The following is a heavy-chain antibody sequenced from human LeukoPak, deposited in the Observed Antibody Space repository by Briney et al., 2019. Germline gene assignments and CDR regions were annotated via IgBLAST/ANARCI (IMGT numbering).Heavy chain of an antibody. J-gene: IGHJ4*02. CDR3: AKSRAVAASV. V-gene: IGHV3-20*04. D-gene: IGHD6-19*01. CDR1: GFTFDDFA. Sequence: GGSLRLSCAASGFTFDDFAMSWVRQAPGKGLEWVAGISWNGGGTGYADSVKGRFTISRDNAKNSLYLQMNSLRAGDTAVYYCAKSRAVAASVWGQGTLVTVSS. CDR2: ISWNGGGT.